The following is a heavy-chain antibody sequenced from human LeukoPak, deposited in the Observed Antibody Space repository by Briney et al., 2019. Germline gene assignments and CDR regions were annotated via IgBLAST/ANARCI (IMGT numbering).Heavy chain of an antibody. D-gene: IGHD3-10*01. CDR3: ARAHPMVRDFDY. CDR2: IIPILGIA. Sequence: SVKVSCKASGGTFSSYATSWVRQAPGQGLEWMGRIIPILGIANYAQKFQGRVTITADKSTSTAYMELSSLRSEDTAVYYCARAHPMVRDFDYWGQGTLVTVSS. J-gene: IGHJ4*02. V-gene: IGHV1-69*04. CDR1: GGTFSSYA.